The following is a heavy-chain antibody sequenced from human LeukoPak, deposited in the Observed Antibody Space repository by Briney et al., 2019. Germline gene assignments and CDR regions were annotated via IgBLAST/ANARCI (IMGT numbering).Heavy chain of an antibody. D-gene: IGHD5-12*01. J-gene: IGHJ4*02. Sequence: PGGSLRLSCAASGFTFSNYAMSWVRQAPGKGLEWVGRIKSKTDGGTTDYAAPVKGRFTISRDDSKNTLYLQMNSLKTEDTAVYYCTTRGYSGYDLRDYWGQGTLVTVSS. V-gene: IGHV3-15*01. CDR3: TTRGYSGYDLRDY. CDR2: IKSKTDGGTT. CDR1: GFTFSNYA.